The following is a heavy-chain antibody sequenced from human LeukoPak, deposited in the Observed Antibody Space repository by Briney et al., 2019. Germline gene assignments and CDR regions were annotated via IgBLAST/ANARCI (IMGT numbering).Heavy chain of an antibody. CDR3: ARVLRYCSGGNCYSGGLGYMDV. V-gene: IGHV1-8*03. CDR1: GYTFTTYD. Sequence: ASVKVSCKASGYTFTTYDITWVRQATGQGLEWMGWMNPNSGNTAYAQKFQGRVTITRNTSISTAYMELSSLRSEDTAVYYCARVLRYCSGGNCYSGGLGYMDVWGKGTTVTIFS. D-gene: IGHD2-15*01. J-gene: IGHJ6*03. CDR2: MNPNSGNT.